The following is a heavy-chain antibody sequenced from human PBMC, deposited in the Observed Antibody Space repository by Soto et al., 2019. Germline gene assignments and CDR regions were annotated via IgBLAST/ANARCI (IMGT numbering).Heavy chain of an antibody. CDR3: VKGGNDRIAAYFDY. V-gene: IGHV3-64D*08. CDR1: GFTFSSYA. J-gene: IGHJ4*02. CDR2: ISSNGGST. D-gene: IGHD6-6*01. Sequence: GGFLRLSCSASGFTFSSYAMHWVRQAPGKGLEYVSAISSNGGSTYYADSVKGRFTISRDNSKNTLYLQMSSLRAEDTAVYYCVKGGNDRIAAYFDYWGQGTLVTVSS.